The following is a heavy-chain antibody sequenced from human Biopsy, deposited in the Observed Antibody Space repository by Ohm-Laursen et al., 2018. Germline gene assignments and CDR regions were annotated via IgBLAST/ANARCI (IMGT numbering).Heavy chain of an antibody. V-gene: IGHV4-34*08. CDR3: GNEVYGRDY. J-gene: IGHJ4*02. CDR1: GRTFSDYR. CDR2: INQSGST. D-gene: IGHD4-17*01. Sequence: GTLSLTCVVFGRTFSDYRWTWIRQPPGKGLEWIGEINQSGSTNYNPSLKSRVTISADASKYEFSLRLTSVTAADTAVYFCGNEVYGRDYWGLGARVTVSS.